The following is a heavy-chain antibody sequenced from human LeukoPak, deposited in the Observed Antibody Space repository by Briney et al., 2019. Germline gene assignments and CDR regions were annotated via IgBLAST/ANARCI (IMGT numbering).Heavy chain of an antibody. J-gene: IGHJ4*02. CDR1: GGSFSGYY. CDR2: INHIGSA. Sequence: SETLSLTCAVSGGSFSGYYWTWIRQPPGKGLEWIGEINHIGSANYNPSLMSRVTISLDTSKNHFSLDLSSVTAADTAVYYCARGQGTVTTHWGQGTLVTVSS. V-gene: IGHV4-34*01. D-gene: IGHD4-11*01. CDR3: ARGQGTVTTH.